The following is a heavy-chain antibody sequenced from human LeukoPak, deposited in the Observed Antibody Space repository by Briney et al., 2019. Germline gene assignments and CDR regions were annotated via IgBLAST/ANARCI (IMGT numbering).Heavy chain of an antibody. V-gene: IGHV1-46*01. CDR2: INPSGGST. CDR1: GYTFTSYY. J-gene: IGHJ3*02. D-gene: IGHD3-10*01. Sequence: VASVKVSCKASGYTFTSYYMHWGRQAPGQGLEWMGIINPSGGSTSYAQKFQGRVTMTRDTSTSTVYMELSSLRSEDTAVYYCARPYNWNLIPMVRGVTDNAFDIWGQGTMVTVSS. CDR3: ARPYNWNLIPMVRGVTDNAFDI.